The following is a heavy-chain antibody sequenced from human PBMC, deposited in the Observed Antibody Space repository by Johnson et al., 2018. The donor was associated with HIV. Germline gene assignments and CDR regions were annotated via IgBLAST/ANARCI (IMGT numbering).Heavy chain of an antibody. CDR1: GFTFSDHY. Sequence: QMQLVESGGGLVQPGRSLRLSCAASGFTFSDHYKAWIRQAPGKGLEWVAVISYDGSSKYYADSVTGRFTISRDNSKNTLYLQMNSLRAEDTAVYYCAKVGGRHDYGDYLGAFDIWGQGTMVTVSS. D-gene: IGHD4-17*01. V-gene: IGHV3-30-3*01. CDR2: ISYDGSSK. J-gene: IGHJ3*02. CDR3: AKVGGRHDYGDYLGAFDI.